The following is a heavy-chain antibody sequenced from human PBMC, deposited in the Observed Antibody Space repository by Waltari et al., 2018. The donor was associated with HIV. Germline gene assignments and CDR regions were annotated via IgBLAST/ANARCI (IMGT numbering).Heavy chain of an antibody. J-gene: IGHJ3*01. V-gene: IGHV1-3*01. CDR1: GYTFGDYA. D-gene: IGHD6-19*01. CDR2: VNCGKGNT. CDR3: AREPIISVANNAFDV. Sequence: QVQLVQSGAEVAKPGASVRLSCQTSGYTFGDYAIHWVRQAPGQGLEWMGWVNCGKGNTRYSETSQGRFTITRDASAATAYLEVTNLRSEDTALYYCAREPIISVANNAFDVWGLGSMVTVSS.